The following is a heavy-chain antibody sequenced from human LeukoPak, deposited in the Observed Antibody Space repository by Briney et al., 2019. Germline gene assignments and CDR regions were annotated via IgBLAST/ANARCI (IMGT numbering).Heavy chain of an antibody. CDR3: AKDSSTSNYDYGLDV. J-gene: IGHJ6*02. CDR2: ISYDGTNK. CDR1: GVPFSSYG. Sequence: GGSLRLSCAASGVPFSSYGMHWVRQAPRKGLERVAAISYDGTNKYYADSVKGRFTISRDNSKSTLYLQMNSLRADDTAVYFCAKDSSTSNYDYGLDVWGQGTTVTVSS. V-gene: IGHV3-30*18. D-gene: IGHD6-13*01.